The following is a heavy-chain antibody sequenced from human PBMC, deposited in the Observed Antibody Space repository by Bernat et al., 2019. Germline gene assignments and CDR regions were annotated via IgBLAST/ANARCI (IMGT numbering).Heavy chain of an antibody. V-gene: IGHV3-7*03. J-gene: IGHJ4*02. CDR3: ARDSSSSGKGNDY. Sequence: EVQLVESGGGLVQPGGSLRLSCAASGFTFSSVWMGWVRQVPGKGLEWVANIKQDGREKFYVDSVKGRFTISRDNAKNSLYLQMNRLRAEDTAVYYCARDSSSSGKGNDYWGQGTLVTVSS. CDR1: GFTFSSVW. CDR2: IKQDGREK. D-gene: IGHD6-6*01.